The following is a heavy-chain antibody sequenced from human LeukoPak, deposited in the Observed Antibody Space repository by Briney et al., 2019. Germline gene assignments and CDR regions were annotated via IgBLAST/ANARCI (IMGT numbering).Heavy chain of an antibody. CDR2: IYPDDSDT. CDR1: EYSFPNYC. Sequence: GESLKISCKHSEYSFPNYCIGWVRQMPGKGLEWMGIIYPDDSDTRYSPSFQGQVSISADKSTSTAYLHWSSLKASDTAMYYCARGRSKNDYWGQGTLVTVSS. CDR3: ARGRSKNDY. J-gene: IGHJ4*02. V-gene: IGHV5-51*01. D-gene: IGHD4-11*01.